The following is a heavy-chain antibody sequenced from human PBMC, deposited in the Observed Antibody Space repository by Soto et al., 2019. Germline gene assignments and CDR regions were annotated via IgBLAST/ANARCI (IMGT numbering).Heavy chain of an antibody. CDR2: IWSDGSPK. J-gene: IGHJ4*02. Sequence: QVQLVESGGGVVQPGRSLRLSCAASGFTFSVYGIHWVRQAPGKGLEWVAVIWSDGSPKYYADSVKGRFSISRDNSKNTLYLQMNSLRVEDTAVYYCARASGPFDYWGQGTLVTVSS. V-gene: IGHV3-33*01. CDR1: GFTFSVYG. D-gene: IGHD2-8*02. CDR3: ARASGPFDY.